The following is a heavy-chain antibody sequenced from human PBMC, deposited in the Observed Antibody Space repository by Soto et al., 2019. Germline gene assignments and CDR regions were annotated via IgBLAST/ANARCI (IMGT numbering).Heavy chain of an antibody. CDR3: AKAPGIVATTYYFDY. V-gene: IGHV3-74*01. CDR1: GFTFRSYW. D-gene: IGHD5-12*01. J-gene: IGHJ4*02. Sequence: HPGGSLRLSCAASGFTFRSYWMHWVRQAPGKGLKWVSRISSNGSSIYYADSVKGRFTISRDKSKNTLYLQMNSLRAEDTAVYYCAKAPGIVATTYYFDYWGQGTLVTVSS. CDR2: ISSNGSSI.